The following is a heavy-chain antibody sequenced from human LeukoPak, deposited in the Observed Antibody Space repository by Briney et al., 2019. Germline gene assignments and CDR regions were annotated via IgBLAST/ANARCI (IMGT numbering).Heavy chain of an antibody. V-gene: IGHV3-48*03. CDR2: ISSSGSTV. D-gene: IGHD6-19*01. Sequence: GGSLRLSCAVSGFTFGSYEMNWVSQAPGKGLDWVSYISSSGSTVYYPDSVKGRFTISRDNARNSLYLQMTSLRGEDTAVYYCARGGAVAGLYWGQGTLVTVSS. J-gene: IGHJ4*02. CDR3: ARGGAVAGLY. CDR1: GFTFGSYE.